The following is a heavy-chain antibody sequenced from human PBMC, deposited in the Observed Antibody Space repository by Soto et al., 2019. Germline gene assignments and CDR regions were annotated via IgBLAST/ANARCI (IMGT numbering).Heavy chain of an antibody. J-gene: IGHJ6*02. CDR3: ARGAAAGSYYYYGMDV. CDR1: GYSFTSYW. V-gene: IGHV5-51*01. CDR2: IYPGDSDT. Sequence: PGESLKISCKGSGYSFTSYWIGWVRQMPGKGLEWMGIIYPGDSDTRYSPSFQGQVTISVDKSISTAYLQWSSLKASDTAMYYCARGAAAGSYYYYGMDVWGQGTTVTVSS. D-gene: IGHD6-13*01.